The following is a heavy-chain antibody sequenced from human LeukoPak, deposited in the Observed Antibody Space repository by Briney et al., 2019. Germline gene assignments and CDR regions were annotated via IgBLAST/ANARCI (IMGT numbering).Heavy chain of an antibody. J-gene: IGHJ4*02. Sequence: GGSLRLSCAASGFTFSSYAMSWVRQAPGKGLEWVSAISGSGGSTYYADSVKGRFTISRDNAKNSLYLQMNSLRAEDTAVYYCARAGYYDSSGYYWGQGTLVTVSS. CDR3: ARAGYYDSSGYY. CDR2: ISGSGGST. D-gene: IGHD3-22*01. CDR1: GFTFSSYA. V-gene: IGHV3-23*01.